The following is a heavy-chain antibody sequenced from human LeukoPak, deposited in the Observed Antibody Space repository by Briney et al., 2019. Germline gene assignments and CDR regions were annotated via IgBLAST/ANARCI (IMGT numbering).Heavy chain of an antibody. CDR2: INWNSRSI. CDR3: AKGYLTSLTTHFDY. V-gene: IGHV3-9*01. Sequence: PGRSLRLSCAASGFTFDDYAVHWVRQAPGKGLEWVSGINWNSRSIGYADSVKGRFTISRDNAKNSLYLQMNSLRAEDAALYHCAKGYLTSLTTHFDYWGQGTLVTVSS. J-gene: IGHJ4*02. CDR1: GFTFDDYA. D-gene: IGHD4-11*01.